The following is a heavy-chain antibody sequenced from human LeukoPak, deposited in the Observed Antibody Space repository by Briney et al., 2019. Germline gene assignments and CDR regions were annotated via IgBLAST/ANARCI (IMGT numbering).Heavy chain of an antibody. CDR1: GGSISSYY. CDR2: IYYSGST. J-gene: IGHJ6*03. CDR3: ARVDTAMGYYYYFYMDV. Sequence: SETLSLTCTVSGGSISSYYWSWIRQPPGKGLDWIGYIYYSGSTNYNPSLKSRVTISVDTSKNQFSLKLSSVTAADTAVYYCARVDTAMGYYYYFYMDVWGKGTTVTVSS. D-gene: IGHD5-18*01. V-gene: IGHV4-59*01.